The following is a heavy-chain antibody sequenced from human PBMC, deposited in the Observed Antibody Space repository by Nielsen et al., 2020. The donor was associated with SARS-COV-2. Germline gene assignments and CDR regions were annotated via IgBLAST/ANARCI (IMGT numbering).Heavy chain of an antibody. CDR3: ARGRLETPTSYSYMDV. Sequence: SETLSLTCAVFGGSFSDYHWSWIRQPPGKGLEWIAEISHSGSTTYNPSLQRRVTMSVDTSKNQFSLRLSSVTAADSAAYYCARGRLETPTSYSYMDVWGEGTMVTVSS. CDR1: GGSFSDYH. V-gene: IGHV4-34*01. D-gene: IGHD2-21*01. J-gene: IGHJ6*03. CDR2: ISHSGST.